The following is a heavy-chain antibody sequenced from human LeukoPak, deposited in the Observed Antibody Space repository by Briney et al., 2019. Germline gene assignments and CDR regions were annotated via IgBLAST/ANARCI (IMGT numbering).Heavy chain of an antibody. J-gene: IGHJ3*02. D-gene: IGHD2-8*01. CDR2: ISGSGGST. CDR3: AKDSWYDNGVYDPFDI. V-gene: IGHV3-23*01. Sequence: HPGGSLRLSCAASGFTFSSYAMSWVRQAPGKGLEWASAISGSGGSTYYADSVKGRFTISRDNSKNTLYLQMNSLRAEDTAVYYCAKDSWYDNGVYDPFDIWGQGTMVTVSS. CDR1: GFTFSSYA.